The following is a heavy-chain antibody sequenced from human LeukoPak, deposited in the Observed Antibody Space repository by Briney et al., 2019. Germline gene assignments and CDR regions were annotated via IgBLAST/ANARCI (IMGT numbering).Heavy chain of an antibody. V-gene: IGHV4-39*07. Sequence: SETLSLTCTVSGGSITSGDYYWAWLRQAPGSGLVWIGSVYFTETTYSDPSLKSRVIMSLDTSKNQFSLRLTSVTAADTAVYYCARGGHTIARQNFDYWGRGTLVTVSS. CDR2: VYFTETT. J-gene: IGHJ4*02. CDR1: GGSITSGDYY. D-gene: IGHD2/OR15-2a*01. CDR3: ARGGHTIARQNFDY.